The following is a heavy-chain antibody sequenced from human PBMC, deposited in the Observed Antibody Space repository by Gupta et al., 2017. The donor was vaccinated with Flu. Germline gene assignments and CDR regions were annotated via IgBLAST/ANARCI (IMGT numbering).Heavy chain of an antibody. J-gene: IGHJ4*02. V-gene: IGHV3-7*01. D-gene: IGHD3-3*01. CDR3: ARDRGRYDFWSGYFDY. Sequence: PGKGLEWVANIKQDGSEKYYVDSVKGRFTISRDNAKNSLYLQMNSLRAEDTAVYYCARDRGRYDFWSGYFDYWGQGTLVTVSS. CDR2: IKQDGSEK.